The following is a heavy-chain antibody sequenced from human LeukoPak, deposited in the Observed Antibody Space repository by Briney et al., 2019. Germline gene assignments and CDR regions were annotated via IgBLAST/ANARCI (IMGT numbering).Heavy chain of an antibody. V-gene: IGHV4-4*07. CDR1: GVSFSSYY. D-gene: IGHD6-6*01. CDR2: IYSSGST. J-gene: IGHJ4*02. Sequence: PSETLSLTCTVSGVSFSSYYWSWIRQPAGKGLEWIGRIYSSGSTNYNPALRSRLTISVDTSKNQFSLKLSSVTAADTAVYYCATPARGPGIDYWGQGTLVTVSS. CDR3: ATPARGPGIDY.